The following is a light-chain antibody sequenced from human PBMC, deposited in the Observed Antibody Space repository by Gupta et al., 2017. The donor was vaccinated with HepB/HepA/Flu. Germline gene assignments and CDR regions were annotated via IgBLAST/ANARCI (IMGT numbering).Light chain of an antibody. CDR1: QDISNY. CDR3: QQDDNLPPT. Sequence: DIQMTQSPSSLSASVGDRVTITCQASQDISNYLNWYQQKPGKAPKLLIYDASNLETGVPSRFSGSGSGTDFTFTISSLQPEDIATYYCQQDDNLPPTFGGWTKVEIK. CDR2: DAS. V-gene: IGKV1-33*01. J-gene: IGKJ4*01.